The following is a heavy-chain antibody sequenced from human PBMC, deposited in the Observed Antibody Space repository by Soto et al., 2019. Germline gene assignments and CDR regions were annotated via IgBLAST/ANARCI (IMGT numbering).Heavy chain of an antibody. J-gene: IGHJ4*02. Sequence: EVQLLESGGGLVQPGGSLSLSCAASGFTFSSYAMRWVRQAPVKGLVWVSAISGSGGSTYYADSEKGRFTISRDNSKNTLYLQINSLRAEDTAVYYCARRGSGSYYDYWGQGTLVTVSS. D-gene: IGHD1-26*01. CDR2: ISGSGGST. CDR1: GFTFSSYA. V-gene: IGHV3-23*01. CDR3: ARRGSGSYYDY.